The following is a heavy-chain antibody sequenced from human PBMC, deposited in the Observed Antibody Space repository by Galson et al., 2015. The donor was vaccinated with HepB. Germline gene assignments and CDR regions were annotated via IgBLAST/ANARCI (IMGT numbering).Heavy chain of an antibody. J-gene: IGHJ6*02. D-gene: IGHD5-12*01. CDR1: GDSVSSNSAA. CDR3: ARKSSVATRNYYYYGMDV. Sequence: CAISGDSVSSNSAAWNRIRQSPSRGLEWLGRAYYRSKWYNDYAVSVKSRITINPDTSKNQFSLQLNSVTPEDTAVYYCARKSSVATRNYYYYGMDVWGQGSLVTV. V-gene: IGHV6-1*01. CDR2: AYYRSKWYN.